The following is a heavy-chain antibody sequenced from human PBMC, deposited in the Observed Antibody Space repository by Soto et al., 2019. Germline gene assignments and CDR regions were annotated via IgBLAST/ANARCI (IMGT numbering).Heavy chain of an antibody. J-gene: IGHJ6*02. CDR1: GLTCSDDY. V-gene: IGHV3-11*01. CDR2: ISSSGSTI. CDR3: AREVSIAARPGYYYGMDV. Sequence: GVRSLSCAACGLTCSDDYMSGIREAPEKGLEWVSYISSSGSTIYYADSVKGRFTISRDNAKNSLYLQMNSLRAEDTAVYYCAREVSIAARPGYYYGMDVWGQGTTVTVSS. D-gene: IGHD6-6*01.